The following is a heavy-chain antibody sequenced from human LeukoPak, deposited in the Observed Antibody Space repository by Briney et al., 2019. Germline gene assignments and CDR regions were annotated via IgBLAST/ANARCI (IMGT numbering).Heavy chain of an antibody. J-gene: IGHJ5*02. D-gene: IGHD6-6*01. CDR3: ARGIGARQWNWFDP. V-gene: IGHV4-34*01. Sequence: SETLSLTCAVYGGSFSGYYWSWIRQPPGKGLEWIGEINHSGSTNHNPSLKSRVTISVDTSKNQFSLKLSSVTAAETAVYYCARGIGARQWNWFDPWGQGTLVTVSS. CDR2: INHSGST. CDR1: GGSFSGYY.